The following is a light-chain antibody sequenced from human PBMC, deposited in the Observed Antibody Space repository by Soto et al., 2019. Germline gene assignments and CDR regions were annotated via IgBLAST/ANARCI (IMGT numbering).Light chain of an antibody. CDR1: QSLLDSDDGNTY. J-gene: IGKJ1*01. CDR3: MQGAHWPWT. Sequence: DIVMTQTPLSLPVTPGEPASISCRSSQSLLDSDDGNTYLDWYLQKPGQSPQLLIYTVSYRASGVPDRFSGSGSGTDFILKISRVEAEDVGFYYCMQGAHWPWTFGQGTKVDIK. V-gene: IGKV2-40*01. CDR2: TVS.